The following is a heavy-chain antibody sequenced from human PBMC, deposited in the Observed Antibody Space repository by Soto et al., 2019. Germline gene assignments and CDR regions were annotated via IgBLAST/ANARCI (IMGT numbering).Heavy chain of an antibody. J-gene: IGHJ4*02. Sequence: SETLSLTCAVYGGSFSGYYWSWIRQPPGKGLEWIGEINHSGSTNYNPSLKSRVTISVDTSKNQFSLKLSSVTAADTAVYYCARLGGVGSSSLTWGQGTLVTV. CDR3: ARLGGVGSSSLT. V-gene: IGHV4-34*01. D-gene: IGHD3-16*01. CDR2: INHSGST. CDR1: GGSFSGYY.